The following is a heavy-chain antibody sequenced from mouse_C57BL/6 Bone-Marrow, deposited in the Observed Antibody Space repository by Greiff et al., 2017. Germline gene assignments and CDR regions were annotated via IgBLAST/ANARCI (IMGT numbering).Heavy chain of an antibody. D-gene: IGHD2-4*01. V-gene: IGHV3-6*01. CDR1: GYSITSGYY. J-gene: IGHJ1*03. CDR2: ISYDGSN. CDR3: AREGDYDYDWYFDV. Sequence: DVQLQESGPGLVKPSQSLSLTCSVTGYSITSGYYWNWIRQFPGNKLEWMGYISYDGSNNYNPSLKNRISIPRDTSKNQFFLKLNSVTTEDTATYYCAREGDYDYDWYFDVWGTGTTVTVSS.